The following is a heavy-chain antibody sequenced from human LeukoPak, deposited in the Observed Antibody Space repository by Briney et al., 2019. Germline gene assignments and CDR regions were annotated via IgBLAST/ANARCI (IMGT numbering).Heavy chain of an antibody. CDR1: GGSISSYY. CDR3: ARDGTLVRGGHWFDP. CDR2: IYDSEKT. J-gene: IGHJ5*02. Sequence: PSETLSLTCTVSGGSISSYYWSWIRQPPGKGLEWIGHIYDSEKTKYAPSLEGRVTISADTSKNQISLKLTSVTAADTAVYYCARDGTLVRGGHWFDPWGQGTLVTVSS. V-gene: IGHV4-59*01. D-gene: IGHD3-10*01.